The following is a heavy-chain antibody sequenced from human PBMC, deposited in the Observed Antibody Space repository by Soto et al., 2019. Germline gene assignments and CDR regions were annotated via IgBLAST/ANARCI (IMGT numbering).Heavy chain of an antibody. CDR3: ARSGYSYGTVSYYYYGMDV. Sequence: ASVKVSCKASGGTFSSYAISWVRQAPGQGLEWMGGIIPIFGTANYAQKFQGRVTITADESTSTAYMELSSLRAEDTAVYYCARSGYSYGTVSYYYYGMDVWGQGTTVTVSS. V-gene: IGHV1-69*13. J-gene: IGHJ6*02. D-gene: IGHD5-18*01. CDR1: GGTFSSYA. CDR2: IIPIFGTA.